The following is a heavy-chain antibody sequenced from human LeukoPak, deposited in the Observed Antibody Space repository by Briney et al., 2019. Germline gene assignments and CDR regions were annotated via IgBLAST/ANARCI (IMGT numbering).Heavy chain of an antibody. CDR2: IIPILGIA. CDR3: ARDLRRGGYTTNWFDP. V-gene: IGHV1-69*04. CDR1: GYTFTSYY. D-gene: IGHD5-12*01. Sequence: ASVKVSCKASGYTFTSYYMHWVRQAPGQGLEWMGRIIPILGIANYAQKFQGRVTITADKSTSTAYMELSSLRSEDTAVYYCARDLRRGGYTTNWFDPWGQGTLVTVSS. J-gene: IGHJ5*02.